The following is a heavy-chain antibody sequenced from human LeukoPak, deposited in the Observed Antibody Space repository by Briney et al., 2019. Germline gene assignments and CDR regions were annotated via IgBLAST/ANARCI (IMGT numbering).Heavy chain of an antibody. CDR3: AVKIPDDFWSGYKAYDYLDY. V-gene: IGHV1-69*04. CDR1: GGTFSSYA. J-gene: IGHJ4*02. D-gene: IGHD3-3*01. CDR2: IIPILGIA. Sequence: GASVKVSCKASGGTFSSYAISWVRQAPGQGLEWMGRIIPILGIANYAQKFQGRVTITADESTSTAYMELSSLRSGDTAVYYCAVKIPDDFWSGYKAYDYLDYWGQGTLVTVSS.